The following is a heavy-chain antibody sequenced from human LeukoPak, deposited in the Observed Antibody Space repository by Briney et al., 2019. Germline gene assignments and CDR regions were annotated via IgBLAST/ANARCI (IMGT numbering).Heavy chain of an antibody. V-gene: IGHV4-59*12. CDR3: ARDKRYYGTSDFYDSHSPDAFDI. D-gene: IGHD3-22*01. CDR1: GGSISSYY. CDR2: IYYSGST. J-gene: IGHJ3*02. Sequence: SETLSLTCTVSGGSISSYYWSWIRQPPGKGLEWIGYIYYSGSTNYNPSLKSRVTISVDTSKNQFSLNLSSVTAADTAVYYCARDKRYYGTSDFYDSHSPDAFDIWGQGTMVTVSS.